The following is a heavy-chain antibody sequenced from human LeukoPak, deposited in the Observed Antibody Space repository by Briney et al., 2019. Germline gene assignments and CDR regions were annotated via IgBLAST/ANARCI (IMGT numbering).Heavy chain of an antibody. Sequence: SVKVSCKASGGTSSSYAISWVRQAPGQGLEWMGGIIPIFGTANYAQKFQGRVTITADESTSTAYMELSSLRSEDTAVYYCASKKYYYGSGSYFVWGQGTLVTVSS. V-gene: IGHV1-69*13. CDR2: IIPIFGTA. CDR3: ASKKYYYGSGSYFV. CDR1: GGTSSSYA. J-gene: IGHJ4*02. D-gene: IGHD3-10*01.